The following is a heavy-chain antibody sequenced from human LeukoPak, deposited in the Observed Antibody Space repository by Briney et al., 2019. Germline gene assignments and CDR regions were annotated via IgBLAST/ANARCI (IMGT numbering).Heavy chain of an antibody. CDR2: ISYDGSNK. V-gene: IGHV3-30-3*01. CDR3: ARDRDYGDYFDY. Sequence: AGSLRLSGAASGFTFSSYAMHWVRQAPGKGLVWVAVISYDGSNKYYADSVKGRFTISRDNSKNTLYLQMTSLRAEDTAVYYCARDRDYGDYFDYWGQGTLVTVSS. D-gene: IGHD4-17*01. J-gene: IGHJ4*02. CDR1: GFTFSSYA.